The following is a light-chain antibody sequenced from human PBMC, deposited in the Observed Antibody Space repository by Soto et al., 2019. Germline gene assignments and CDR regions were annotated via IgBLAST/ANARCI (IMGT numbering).Light chain of an antibody. CDR3: MQALQTPT. J-gene: IGKJ5*01. Sequence: DIVMTQSPLSLPVTPGEPASISCRSSQSLLHSNGYNYLDWYLQKPGQSPQLLIYLGSNRASGVPDRFSSSGSGTDFTLEISRVEAEDVGVYYCMQALQTPTVGQGTGLEIK. CDR2: LGS. CDR1: QSLLHSNGYNY. V-gene: IGKV2-28*01.